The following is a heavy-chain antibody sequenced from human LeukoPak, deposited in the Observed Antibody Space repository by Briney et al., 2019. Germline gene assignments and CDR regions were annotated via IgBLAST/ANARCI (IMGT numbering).Heavy chain of an antibody. V-gene: IGHV3-23*01. Sequence: PGGSLRLSCAASGFTFSSYAMSWVRQASGKGLEWVSAISGSGGSTYYADSVKGRFTISRDNSKNTLYLQMNSLRAEDTAVYYCAKDFYGDLSYYYYYYMDVWGKGTTVTVSS. CDR3: AKDFYGDLSYYYYYYMDV. CDR1: GFTFSSYA. CDR2: ISGSGGST. D-gene: IGHD4-17*01. J-gene: IGHJ6*03.